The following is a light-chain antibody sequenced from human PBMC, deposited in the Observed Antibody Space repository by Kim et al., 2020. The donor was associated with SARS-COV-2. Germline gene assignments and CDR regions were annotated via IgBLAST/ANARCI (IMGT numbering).Light chain of an antibody. CDR2: EVN. V-gene: IGLV2-23*02. CDR3: CSYAGSHTYV. CDR1: RSDVGRYTL. Sequence: GQSITISCTGTRSDVGRYTLVSWYQQHPGKAPKLIIYEVNKRPSEISFRFSGSKSDNTASLTISGLQAEDEADYYCCSYAGSHTYVFGTGTKVTVL. J-gene: IGLJ1*01.